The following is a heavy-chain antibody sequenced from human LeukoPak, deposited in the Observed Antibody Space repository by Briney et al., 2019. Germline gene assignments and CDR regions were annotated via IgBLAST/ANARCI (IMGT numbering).Heavy chain of an antibody. D-gene: IGHD2-15*01. CDR3: ARGGYCSGGSCYLYYFDY. CDR1: GGSISSYY. J-gene: IGHJ4*02. Sequence: SETLSLTCTVSGGSISSYYWSWIRQPPGKGLEWIGYIYYSGSTNYNPSLKSRVTISVDTSKNQFSLKLSFVTAADTAVYYCARGGYCSGGSCYLYYFDYWGQGTLVTVSS. V-gene: IGHV4-59*01. CDR2: IYYSGST.